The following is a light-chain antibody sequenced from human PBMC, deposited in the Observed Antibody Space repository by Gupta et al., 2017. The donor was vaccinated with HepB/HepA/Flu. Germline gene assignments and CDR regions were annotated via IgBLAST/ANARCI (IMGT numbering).Light chain of an antibody. J-gene: IGLJ1*01. Sequence: QSVLPQPPSASGTPGHRVTISCSGSSSNIGSKTVNWYQQLPGKAPKLLIYSNNQRPSGVPDRFSGSKSGHSASLAISGLQSEDEAEYYCEAWDDSLNGEVFGTGTKVTVL. V-gene: IGLV1-44*01. CDR1: SSNIGSKT. CDR2: SNN. CDR3: EAWDDSLNGEV.